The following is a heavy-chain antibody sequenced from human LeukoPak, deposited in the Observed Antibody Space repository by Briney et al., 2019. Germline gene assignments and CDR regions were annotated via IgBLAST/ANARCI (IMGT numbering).Heavy chain of an antibody. Sequence: SETLSLTCAVYGGSFSGYYWSWIRQPPGKGLEWIGEINHSGSTNYNPSLKSRVTISVDTSKNQFSLNLSSVTAADTAVYYCASLTARDYYYMDVWGKGTTVTVSS. J-gene: IGHJ6*03. CDR1: GGSFSGYY. V-gene: IGHV4-34*01. D-gene: IGHD2-21*02. CDR2: INHSGST. CDR3: ASLTARDYYYMDV.